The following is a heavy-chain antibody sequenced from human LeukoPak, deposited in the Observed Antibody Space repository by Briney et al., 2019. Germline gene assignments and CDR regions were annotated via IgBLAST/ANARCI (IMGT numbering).Heavy chain of an antibody. J-gene: IGHJ3*02. D-gene: IGHD2-15*01. CDR3: ARGPPVLGYCSGGSCYSDAFDI. CDR1: GSTFSSYS. Sequence: GGSLRLSCAASGSTFSSYSMNWVRQAPGKGLEWVSSISSSSSYIYYADSVKGRFTISRDNAKNSLYLQMNSLRAEDTAVYYCARGPPVLGYCSGGSCYSDAFDIWGQGTMVTVSS. V-gene: IGHV3-21*01. CDR2: ISSSSSYI.